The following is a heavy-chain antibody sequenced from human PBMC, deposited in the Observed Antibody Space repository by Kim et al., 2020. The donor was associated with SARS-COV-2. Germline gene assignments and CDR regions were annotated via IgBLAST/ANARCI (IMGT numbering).Heavy chain of an antibody. D-gene: IGHD5-18*01. CDR3: AKDMIGYIYAMDV. CDR2: ISWNSGSI. J-gene: IGHJ6*02. Sequence: GGSLRLSCAASGSTFDDYAMHWVRQGPGKGLEWVSGISWNSGSIGYADSVKGRFTISRDNAKNSLYLQMNSLRVEDTALYYCAKDMIGYIYAMDVWGQGTTVTVSS. CDR1: GSTFDDYA. V-gene: IGHV3-9*01.